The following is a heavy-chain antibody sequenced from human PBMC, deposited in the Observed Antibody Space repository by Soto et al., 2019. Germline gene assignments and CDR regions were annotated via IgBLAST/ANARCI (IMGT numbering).Heavy chain of an antibody. CDR1: GFTFSSYA. Sequence: EVQLLESGGGLVQPGGSLRLSCAASGFTFSSYAMSWVRQATGKGLEWVSASSGSGGSTYYADSVKGRFTISRDNSKNTMYMQMNSLRAEDTAVYYCSKEDYAYIWGSYRLWGQGTLVTVSS. J-gene: IGHJ4*02. V-gene: IGHV3-23*01. CDR2: SSGSGGST. CDR3: SKEDYAYIWGSYRL. D-gene: IGHD3-16*02.